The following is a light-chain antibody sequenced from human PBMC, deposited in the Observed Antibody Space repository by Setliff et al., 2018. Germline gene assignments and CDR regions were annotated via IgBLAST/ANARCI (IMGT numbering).Light chain of an antibody. Sequence: QSVLPQPASVSGSPGQSITISCIGTSSDIGDSYNYVSWYQHYPGKAPKLMIFDVTNRPSGVSNRFSGSKSGNTASLTISGLQAEDEADYYCTFYSGSNNFFFGSGTKVTVL. CDR2: DVT. J-gene: IGLJ1*01. CDR1: SSDIGDSYNY. V-gene: IGLV2-14*03. CDR3: TFYSGSNNFF.